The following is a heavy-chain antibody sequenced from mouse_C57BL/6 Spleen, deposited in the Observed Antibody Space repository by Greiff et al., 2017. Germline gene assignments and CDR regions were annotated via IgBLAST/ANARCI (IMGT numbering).Heavy chain of an antibody. CDR1: GYTFTDYE. Sequence: QVQLQQSGAELVRPGASVTLSCKASGYTFTDYEMHWVKQTPVHGLEWIGAIDPETGGTAYNQKFKGKDILTADKSSSTAYMELRSLTSEDSAVYYCTRGGNYWGQGTTLTVSS. CDR3: TRGGNY. V-gene: IGHV1-15*01. CDR2: IDPETGGT. J-gene: IGHJ2*01.